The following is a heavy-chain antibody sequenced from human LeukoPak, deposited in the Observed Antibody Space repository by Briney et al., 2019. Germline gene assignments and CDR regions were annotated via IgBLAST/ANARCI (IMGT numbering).Heavy chain of an antibody. CDR3: AKQGDSGYAPG. Sequence: GGSLRLSCTASGFTFSSYWMSWVRQAPGKGPEWVAVISYDGSNKYYADSVKGRFTISRDNSKNTLYLQMNSLRAEDTAVYYCAKQGDSGYAPGWGQGTLVTVSS. V-gene: IGHV3-30*18. D-gene: IGHD5-12*01. CDR2: ISYDGSNK. CDR1: GFTFSSYW. J-gene: IGHJ4*02.